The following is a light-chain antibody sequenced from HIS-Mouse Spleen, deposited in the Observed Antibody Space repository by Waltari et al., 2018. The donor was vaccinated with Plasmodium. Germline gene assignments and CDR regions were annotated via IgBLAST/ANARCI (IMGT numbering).Light chain of an antibody. CDR3: CSYAGSSTWV. Sequence: QSALTQPASVSGSPGQPITISCPGTSSDVGRYHLVSWYQQHPGKDPKLMIYEGNKRPSGVSNRFSGSKSGNTASLTISGLQAEDEADYYCCSYAGSSTWVFGGGTKLTVL. J-gene: IGLJ3*02. CDR2: EGN. V-gene: IGLV2-23*01. CDR1: SSDVGRYHL.